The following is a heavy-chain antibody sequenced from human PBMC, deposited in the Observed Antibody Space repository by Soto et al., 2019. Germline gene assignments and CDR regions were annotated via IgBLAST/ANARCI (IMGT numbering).Heavy chain of an antibody. CDR1: CYTFASYG. J-gene: IGHJ6*04. Sequence: SVKVSFKAACYTFASYGNSRVRQAPGQGLEWMGWISAYNGNTNYAQKIQGRVTMTTDTSTSTAYMELRSLRSDDTDVYYSASGNSGYDYYGMDVWGKGTTVTVSA. D-gene: IGHD5-12*01. CDR3: ASGNSGYDYYGMDV. V-gene: IGHV1-18*04. CDR2: ISAYNGNT.